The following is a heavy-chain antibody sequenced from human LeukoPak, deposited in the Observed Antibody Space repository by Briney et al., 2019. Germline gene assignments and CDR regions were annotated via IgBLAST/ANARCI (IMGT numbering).Heavy chain of an antibody. Sequence: GGSLRLSCVVSGSTFSSYSMNWVRQPPGKGLEWVSYISSINTIYYADSVKGRFTISRDNSKDTLYLQMNSLRAEDTAVYYCAKKRFFDWFEAGGFDSWGQGTLVTVSS. J-gene: IGHJ5*01. D-gene: IGHD3-9*01. CDR1: GSTFSSYS. V-gene: IGHV3-48*01. CDR3: AKKRFFDWFEAGGFDS. CDR2: ISSINTI.